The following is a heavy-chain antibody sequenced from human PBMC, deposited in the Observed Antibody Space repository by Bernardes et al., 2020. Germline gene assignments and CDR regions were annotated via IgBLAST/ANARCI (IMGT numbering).Heavy chain of an antibody. CDR1: GGSFSGYY. J-gene: IGHJ5*02. CDR3: ARALDIVVVPAATKARRNWFDP. V-gene: IGHV4-34*01. CDR2: INHSGST. D-gene: IGHD2-2*01. Sequence: SETLSLTCAVYGGSFSGYYWSWIRQPPGKGLEWIGEINHSGSTNYNPSLKSRVTISVDTSKNQFSLKLSSVTAADTAVYYCARALDIVVVPAATKARRNWFDPWGQGTLVTVSS.